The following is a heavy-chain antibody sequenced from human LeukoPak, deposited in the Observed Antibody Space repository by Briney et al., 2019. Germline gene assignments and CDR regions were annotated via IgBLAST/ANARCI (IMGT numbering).Heavy chain of an antibody. J-gene: IGHJ6*03. CDR2: IRYDGSNK. CDR3: AKDQTHSYYYYYMDV. CDR1: GFTFSSYW. Sequence: PGGSLRLSCAASGFTFSSYWMHWVRQAPGKGLEWVAFIRYDGSNKYYADSVKGRFTISRDNSKNTLYLQMNSLRAEDTAVYYCAKDQTHSYYYYYMDVWGKGTTVTISS. V-gene: IGHV3-30*02.